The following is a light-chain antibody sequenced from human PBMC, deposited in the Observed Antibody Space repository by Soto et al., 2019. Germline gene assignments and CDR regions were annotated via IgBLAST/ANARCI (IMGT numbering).Light chain of an antibody. CDR1: QSVNSNY. V-gene: IGKV3-20*01. Sequence: DIVLTQSPGTLSLSPGERATLSCRASQSVNSNYLAWHQQKPGQAPRLLIYGVSSRATGIPDRFSGSGSGTDFTLTISRLEPEDFAVYYCQQYGNSGVTFGPGTKVDNK. J-gene: IGKJ3*01. CDR3: QQYGNSGVT. CDR2: GVS.